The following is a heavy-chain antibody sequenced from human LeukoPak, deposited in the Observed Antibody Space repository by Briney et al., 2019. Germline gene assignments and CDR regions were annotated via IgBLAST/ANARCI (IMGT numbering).Heavy chain of an antibody. D-gene: IGHD4-17*01. CDR2: INGDGSET. Sequence: GGSLRLSCSASGLTFSSHWMHWVRQAPGKGLAWVSRINGDGSETNYAGSVRGRFTISRDNAKNTLYLQMSSLRAEDTAVYYCASGSGDYGDPFDYWGQGTLVTVSS. V-gene: IGHV3-74*01. J-gene: IGHJ4*02. CDR3: ASGSGDYGDPFDY. CDR1: GLTFSSHW.